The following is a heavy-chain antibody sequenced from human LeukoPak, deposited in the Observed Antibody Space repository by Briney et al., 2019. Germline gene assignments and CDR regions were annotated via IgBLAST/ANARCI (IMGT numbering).Heavy chain of an antibody. CDR1: GGSISSYY. Sequence: SETLSLTCTVSGGSISSYYWSWIRQPPGKGLEWIGYIYYSGSTNYNPSLKSRVTISVDTSKNQISLKLSSVTAADTAVYYCARQWLVTYYFDYWGQGTLVTVSS. J-gene: IGHJ4*02. CDR2: IYYSGST. CDR3: ARQWLVTYYFDY. V-gene: IGHV4-59*01. D-gene: IGHD6-19*01.